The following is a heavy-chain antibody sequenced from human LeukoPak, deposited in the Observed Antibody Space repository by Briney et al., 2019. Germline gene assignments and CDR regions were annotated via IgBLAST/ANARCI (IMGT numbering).Heavy chain of an antibody. V-gene: IGHV1-18*01. Sequence: ASVKVSCKASGGTFSSYAISWVRQAPGQGLEWMGWISAYNGNTNYAQKFQGRVTMTRDTSISTAYMELSRLRSDDTAVYYCARDVEYYYGSGSYFQHYYYMDVWGKGTTVTISS. J-gene: IGHJ6*03. CDR1: GGTFSSYA. CDR3: ARDVEYYYGSGSYFQHYYYMDV. CDR2: ISAYNGNT. D-gene: IGHD3-10*01.